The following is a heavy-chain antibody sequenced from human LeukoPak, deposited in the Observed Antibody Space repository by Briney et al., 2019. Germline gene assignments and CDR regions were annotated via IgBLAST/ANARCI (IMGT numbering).Heavy chain of an antibody. CDR1: GFTFSSYA. CDR3: ARDLRYCSGGSCVLGVPDWSYCMDV. D-gene: IGHD2-15*01. Sequence: GGSLRLSCAASGFTFSSYAMHWVRQAPGKGLEYVSAISSNGGSTYYANSVKGRFTISRDNSKNTLYLQMGSLRAEDMAVYYCARDLRYCSGGSCVLGVPDWSYCMDVWGKGTTVTVSS. CDR2: ISSNGGST. J-gene: IGHJ6*03. V-gene: IGHV3-64*01.